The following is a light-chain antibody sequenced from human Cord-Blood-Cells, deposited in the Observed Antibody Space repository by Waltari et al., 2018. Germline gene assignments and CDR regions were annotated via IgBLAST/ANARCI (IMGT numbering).Light chain of an antibody. CDR3: CSYAGSYTWV. J-gene: IGLJ3*02. CDR2: DVS. Sequence: QSALTQPRSVSGSPGQSVTISCTGTSSDVGGYNYVPWYQHHPGKAPKLMIYDVSKRPSGVPRRFSGSKSGNTASLTISGLQAEDEADYYCCSYAGSYTWVFGGGTKLTVL. CDR1: SSDVGGYNY. V-gene: IGLV2-11*01.